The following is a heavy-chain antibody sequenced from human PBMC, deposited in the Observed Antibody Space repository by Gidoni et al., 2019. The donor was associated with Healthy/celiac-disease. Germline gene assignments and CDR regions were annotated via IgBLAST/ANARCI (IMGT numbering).Heavy chain of an antibody. J-gene: IGHJ4*02. D-gene: IGHD6-19*01. CDR3: ASDEYCSGWYDY. CDR1: GGFIRSYH. CDR2: IYYSGST. Sequence: VQMQESGPGPVKPSETLSLNCTVLGGFIRSYHRSWIRQPPGKGLEWTGYIYYSGSTNYTPSLKSPVTISVDTSKNQFSLKLSSVTAADSAVYYCASDEYCSGWYDYWGQGTLVTVSS. V-gene: IGHV4-59*01.